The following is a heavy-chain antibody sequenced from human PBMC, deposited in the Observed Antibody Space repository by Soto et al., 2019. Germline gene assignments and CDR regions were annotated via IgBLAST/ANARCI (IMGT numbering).Heavy chain of an antibody. V-gene: IGHV3-64*01. CDR1: GFTFSSYA. CDR3: ARGVVVVVATYGMDV. Sequence: VQLVESGGGLVQPGGSLRLSCAASGFTFSSYAMHWVRQAPGKGLEYVSAISSNGGSTYYANSVKGRFTISRDNSKTTLYLQMGSLRAEDMAVYYCARGVVVVVATYGMDVWGQGTTVTVSS. J-gene: IGHJ6*02. D-gene: IGHD2-15*01. CDR2: ISSNGGST.